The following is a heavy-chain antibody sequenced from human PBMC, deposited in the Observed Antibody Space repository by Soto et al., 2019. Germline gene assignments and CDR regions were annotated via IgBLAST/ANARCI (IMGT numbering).Heavy chain of an antibody. V-gene: IGHV3-73*02. CDR3: SRLWAGGDDRDSPPYYLDS. Sequence: EVQLVESGGGLVQPGGSVIISCAASGFTFSGSAIHWVRQASGKGLEWLGRIKTRSYNYATAYTASLKGRFTISRDDSKNTAYLQMNSLKTEDTAVYFSSRLWAGGDDRDSPPYYLDSWGQGTLVTVSS. CDR1: GFTFSGSA. J-gene: IGHJ4*02. D-gene: IGHD3-16*01. CDR2: IKTRSYNYAT.